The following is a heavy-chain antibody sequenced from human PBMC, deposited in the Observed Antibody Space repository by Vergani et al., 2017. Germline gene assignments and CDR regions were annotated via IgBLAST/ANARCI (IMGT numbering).Heavy chain of an antibody. Sequence: QVQLVQSGAEVKKPGSSVKVSCKASGGTFSSYTISWVRQAPGQGLEWMGRIIPILGIANYAQKFQGRVTITADKSTSTAYMELSSLRSEDTAVYYCARDGRGSGWYGFDYWGQGTLVTVSS. V-gene: IGHV1-69*08. J-gene: IGHJ4*02. CDR1: GGTFSSYT. CDR2: IIPILGIA. CDR3: ARDGRGSGWYGFDY. D-gene: IGHD6-19*01.